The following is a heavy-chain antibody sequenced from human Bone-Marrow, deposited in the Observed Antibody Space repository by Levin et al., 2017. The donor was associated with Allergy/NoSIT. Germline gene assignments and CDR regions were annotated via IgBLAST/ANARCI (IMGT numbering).Heavy chain of an antibody. V-gene: IGHV3-7*01. Sequence: GESLKISCAASGFTFSSYWMSWVRQAPGKGLEWVANIKQDGSEKYYVDSVKGRFTISRDNAKNSLYLQMNSLRAEDTAVYYCARDRHNAFDIWGQGTMVTVSS. CDR2: IKQDGSEK. CDR1: GFTFSSYW. CDR3: ARDRHNAFDI. J-gene: IGHJ3*02.